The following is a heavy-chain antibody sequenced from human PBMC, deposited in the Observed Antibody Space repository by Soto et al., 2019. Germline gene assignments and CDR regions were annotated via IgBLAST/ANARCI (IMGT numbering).Heavy chain of an antibody. Sequence: SVKVSCKASGCTFSSYAISWVRQAPGQGLEWMGGIIPIFGTANYAQKFQGRVTITADKSTSTAYMELSSLRSEDTAVYYCARDTSRATYYYDSSTLDAFDIWGQGTMVTVSS. CDR2: IIPIFGTA. J-gene: IGHJ3*02. V-gene: IGHV1-69*06. CDR3: ARDTSRATYYYDSSTLDAFDI. D-gene: IGHD3-22*01. CDR1: GCTFSSYA.